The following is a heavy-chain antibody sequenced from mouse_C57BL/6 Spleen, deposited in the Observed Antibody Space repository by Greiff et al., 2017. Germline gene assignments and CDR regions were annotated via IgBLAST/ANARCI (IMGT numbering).Heavy chain of an antibody. V-gene: IGHV1-53*01. CDR3: ARWIFITTVVAADY. CDR1: GYTFTSYW. D-gene: IGHD1-1*01. Sequence: QVQLQQPGTELVQPGASVKLSCKASGYTFTSYWMHWVKQRPGQGLEWIGNINPSNGGTNYNEKFKSKATLTVDKSSSTAYMQLSSLTSEDSAVYYCARWIFITTVVAADYWGQGTTLTVSS. CDR2: INPSNGGT. J-gene: IGHJ2*01.